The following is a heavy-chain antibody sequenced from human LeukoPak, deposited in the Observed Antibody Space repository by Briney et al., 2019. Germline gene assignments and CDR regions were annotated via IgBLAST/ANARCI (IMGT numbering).Heavy chain of an antibody. J-gene: IGHJ4*02. CDR3: ARGVATIPFYYFDY. V-gene: IGHV4-59*01. D-gene: IGHD5-12*01. CDR2: IYYSGST. Sequence: PSETLSLTCTVSGGSISCYYWSWIRQPPGKGLEWIGYIYYSGSTNYNPSLKSRVTISVDTSKNQFSLKLSSVTAVDTAVYYCARGVATIPFYYFDYWGQGTLVTVSS. CDR1: GGSISCYY.